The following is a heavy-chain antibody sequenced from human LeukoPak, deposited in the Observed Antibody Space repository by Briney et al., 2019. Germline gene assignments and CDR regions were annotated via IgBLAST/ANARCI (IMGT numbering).Heavy chain of an antibody. Sequence: GGSLRLSCAASGFTFDSYSMSWVRQAPGKGLEWVSYIASGSSTVYYPDSVKGRFTISRDNAKNSLYLQMNSLRAEDTAIYYCARPLRESGYFYFDYWGRGTLVTVSS. J-gene: IGHJ4*02. D-gene: IGHD3-3*01. CDR1: GFTFDSYS. CDR3: ARPLRESGYFYFDY. V-gene: IGHV3-48*04. CDR2: IASGSSTV.